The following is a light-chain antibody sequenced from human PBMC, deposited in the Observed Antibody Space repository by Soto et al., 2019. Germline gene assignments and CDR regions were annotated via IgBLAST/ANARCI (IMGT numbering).Light chain of an antibody. CDR1: QSVSSSY. CDR3: QHYNDWPLT. Sequence: EIVLTQSPGTLSLSPGERATLSCRASQSVSSSYLAWYQQKPGQIPRLLMYDVFYRASGIPARFTGSGSQTEFTLTINSLQSEDFAVYYCQHYNDWPLTFGGGTKVDIK. V-gene: IGKV3-15*01. J-gene: IGKJ4*01. CDR2: DVF.